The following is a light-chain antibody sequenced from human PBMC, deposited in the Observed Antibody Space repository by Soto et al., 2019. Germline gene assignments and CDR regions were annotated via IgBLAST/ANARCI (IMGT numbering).Light chain of an antibody. CDR1: QTVRNNY. J-gene: IGKJ1*01. CDR3: QQYGTSRT. V-gene: IGKV3-20*01. CDR2: GAS. Sequence: EFVLTQSPGTLSLSPGGRASLSGRASQTVRNNYLAWYQQKPGQAPRLLIYGASSRATGIPDRFSGSGSGTDFTLTISRLEPEDFAVYYCQQYGTSRTFGQGTKVDNK.